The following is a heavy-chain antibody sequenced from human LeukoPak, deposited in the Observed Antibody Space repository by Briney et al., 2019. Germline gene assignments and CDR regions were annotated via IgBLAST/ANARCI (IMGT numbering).Heavy chain of an antibody. V-gene: IGHV3-11*01. Sequence: GGSLRLSCAASGFLFSDYYMSWVRQAPGKGLEWVSDISSSGITIYYADSVKGRFTISRDNAQNSLYLQMNSLRAADTAVYYCARVEMATPRDDAFDIWXXXXXXTXSS. CDR2: ISSSGITI. CDR1: GFLFSDYY. J-gene: IGHJ3*02. D-gene: IGHD5-24*01. CDR3: ARVEMATPRDDAFDI.